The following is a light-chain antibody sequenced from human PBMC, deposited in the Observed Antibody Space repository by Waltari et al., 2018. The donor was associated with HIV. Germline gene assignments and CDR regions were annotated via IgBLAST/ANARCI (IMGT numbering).Light chain of an antibody. V-gene: IGLV1-44*01. Sequence: QSVLPQPPSASGTPGQRVTISCSGSRSNIGSNDVNWYQQVPGTAPKFLMYSNNNRPSGVPDRFSGSKSGTSASLAISGLQSDDEADYYCAAWDESLNAWVFGGGTRLTVL. CDR2: SNN. CDR3: AAWDESLNAWV. J-gene: IGLJ3*02. CDR1: RSNIGSND.